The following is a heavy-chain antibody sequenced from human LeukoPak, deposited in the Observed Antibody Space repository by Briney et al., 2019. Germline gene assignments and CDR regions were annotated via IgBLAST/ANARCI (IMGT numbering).Heavy chain of an antibody. CDR3: VRESETSGWFDH. Sequence: GGSLRLSCAAPGLITDDYAIHWVRQAPGKGLEWVSLISGDGGSIFYADSVRGRFTISRDNSKNSLSLQMSSLRSEDTALYFCVRESETSGWFDHWGQGTLVTASS. V-gene: IGHV3-43*02. J-gene: IGHJ5*02. CDR1: GLITDDYA. CDR2: ISGDGGSI. D-gene: IGHD6-25*01.